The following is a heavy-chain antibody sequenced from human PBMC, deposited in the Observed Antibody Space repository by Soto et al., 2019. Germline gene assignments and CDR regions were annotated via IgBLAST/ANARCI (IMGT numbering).Heavy chain of an antibody. V-gene: IGHV4-59*01. J-gene: IGHJ5*02. D-gene: IGHD2-8*01. Sequence: PSETLFLTCSVSGGSISRYYWSWIRQPPGKGLEWIGYAYYSGDTGYNPSLKSRVTMAVDTSKNQVSLKLSSVTAADTAVYYCARDRSTYGGGGTGEVKENWFDPWGQGALVTVSS. CDR1: GGSISRYY. CDR2: AYYSGDT. CDR3: ARDRSTYGGGGTGEVKENWFDP.